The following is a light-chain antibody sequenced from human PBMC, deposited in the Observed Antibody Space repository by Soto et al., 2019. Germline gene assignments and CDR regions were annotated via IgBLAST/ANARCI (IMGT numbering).Light chain of an antibody. J-gene: IGKJ4*02. Sequence: TKSPATLSVSPGESATLACRASQGVXSNLGWYEGKPGQATRLLIXDQSTRATGIPARFSGSGSGTEFTLTISSLQSEDFAFYYCQQYNNWPTRTFGGGTKVDIK. V-gene: IGKV3D-15*01. CDR1: QGVXSN. CDR2: DQS. CDR3: QQYNNWPTRT.